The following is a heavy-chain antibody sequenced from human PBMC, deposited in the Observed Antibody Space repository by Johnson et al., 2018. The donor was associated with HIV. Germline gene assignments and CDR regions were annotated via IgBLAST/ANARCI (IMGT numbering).Heavy chain of an antibody. V-gene: IGHV3-30*14. CDR3: AREVDYAVNTQHLDAFDI. J-gene: IGHJ3*02. D-gene: IGHD4-17*01. CDR2: ISYDGGLK. CDR1: GFTFSSYA. Sequence: QVQLVESGGGVVQPGRSLRLSCAASGFTFSSYAMHWVRQAPGKGLEWVTVISYDGGLKYYADSVKGRFTISRDNSKNTLYLKMNSLRAEDTAVYYCAREVDYAVNTQHLDAFDIWGQGTMVTVSS.